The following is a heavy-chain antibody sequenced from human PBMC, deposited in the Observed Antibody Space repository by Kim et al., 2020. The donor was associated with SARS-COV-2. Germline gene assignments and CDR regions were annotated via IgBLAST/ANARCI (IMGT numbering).Heavy chain of an antibody. D-gene: IGHD4-17*01. J-gene: IGHJ4*02. CDR3: ARGCGMTTVSHFDY. V-gene: IGHV4-59*09. Sequence: SPSLKGRVTISVDTSKNPCSLKLSSVTAADTAVYYWARGCGMTTVSHFDYWGQGTLVTVSS.